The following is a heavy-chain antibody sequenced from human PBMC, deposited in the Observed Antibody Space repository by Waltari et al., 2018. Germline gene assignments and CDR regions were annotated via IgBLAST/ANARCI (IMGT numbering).Heavy chain of an antibody. CDR2: ISGSGGTI. D-gene: IGHD6-13*01. CDR1: GFTFSDYY. Sequence: QVQLVESGGGLGKPGGSLRLYCAASGFTFSDYYMSWIRQAPGKGLEWVSYISGSGGTIYYADSVKGRFTISRDNAKNSLYLQINSLRAEDTAVYYCARPAAAATGDFDYWGQGTLVTVSS. J-gene: IGHJ4*02. CDR3: ARPAAAATGDFDY. V-gene: IGHV3-11*04.